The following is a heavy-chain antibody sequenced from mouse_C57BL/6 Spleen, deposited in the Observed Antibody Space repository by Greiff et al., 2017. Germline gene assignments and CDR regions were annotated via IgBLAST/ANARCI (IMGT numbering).Heavy chain of an antibody. V-gene: IGHV1-59*01. CDR3: ARGGAQATSWFAY. J-gene: IGHJ3*01. Sequence: QVQLQQPGAELVRPGTSVKLSCKASGYTFTSYWMHWVKQRPGQGLEWIGVIDPSDSYTNYNPKFKGKATLTVDTSSSTAYMQLSSLTSADSAVYYCARGGAQATSWFAYWGQGTPVTVAA. CDR1: GYTFTSYW. D-gene: IGHD3-2*02. CDR2: IDPSDSYT.